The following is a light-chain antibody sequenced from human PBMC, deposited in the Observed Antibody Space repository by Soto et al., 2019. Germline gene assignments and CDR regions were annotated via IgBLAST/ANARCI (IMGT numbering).Light chain of an antibody. J-gene: IGLJ1*01. CDR3: TSYTTSSTYV. CDR1: SSDVGNYNY. CDR2: HVS. V-gene: IGLV2-14*01. Sequence: QSVLTQAASVSGSPGQSITISCSGTSSDVGNYNYVSWYQQHQGKGPKLIIYHVSYRPSGVSNRFSGSKSGNTASLTISGLQAEDEADYYCTSYTTSSTYVFGTGTKVTVL.